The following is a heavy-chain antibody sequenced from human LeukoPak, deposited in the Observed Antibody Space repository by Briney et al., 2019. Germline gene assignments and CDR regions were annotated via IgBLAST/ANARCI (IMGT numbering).Heavy chain of an antibody. CDR2: IYYSGST. CDR1: GGSISSYY. CDR3: ARGITGTSFDY. J-gene: IGHJ4*02. D-gene: IGHD1-20*01. Sequence: PSETLSLTCTASGGSISSYYWSWIRQPPGKGLEWIGYIYYSGSTNYNPSLKSRVTISVDTSKNQFSLKLSSVTAADTAVYYCARGITGTSFDYWGQGTLVTVSS. V-gene: IGHV4-59*01.